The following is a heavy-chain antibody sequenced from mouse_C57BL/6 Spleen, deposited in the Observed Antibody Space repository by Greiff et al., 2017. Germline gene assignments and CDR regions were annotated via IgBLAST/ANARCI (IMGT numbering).Heavy chain of an antibody. CDR3: ARGSSGGAY. CDR1: GYTFTSYW. Sequence: VQVVESGAELVRPGSSVKLSCKASGYTFTSYWMDWVKQRPGQGLEWIGNIYPSDSETHYNQKFKDKATLTVDKSSSTAYMQLSSLTSEDSAVYYCARGSSGGAYWGQGTLVTVSA. CDR2: IYPSDSET. V-gene: IGHV1-61*01. J-gene: IGHJ3*01. D-gene: IGHD3-2*02.